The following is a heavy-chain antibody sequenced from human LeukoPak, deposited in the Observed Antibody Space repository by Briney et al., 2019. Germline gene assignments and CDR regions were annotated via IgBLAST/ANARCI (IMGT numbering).Heavy chain of an antibody. V-gene: IGHV3-30-3*01. CDR3: ASSTVTTSGGYYGMDV. J-gene: IGHJ6*02. Sequence: GGSLRLSCAASGFTFSSYAMHWVRQAPGKGLEWVAVISYDGSNKYYADSVKGRFTISRDNSKNTLYLQMNSLRAEDTAVYYCASSTVTTSGGYYGMDVWGQGTTVTVSS. D-gene: IGHD4-17*01. CDR1: GFTFSSYA. CDR2: ISYDGSNK.